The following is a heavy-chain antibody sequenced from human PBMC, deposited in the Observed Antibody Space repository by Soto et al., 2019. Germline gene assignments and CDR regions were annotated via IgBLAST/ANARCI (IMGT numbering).Heavy chain of an antibody. Sequence: QVHLQESGPRLVKPSQTLSHTCTVSGGSISSGGYYWSWIRQHPGKGLEWMGYIYYSGSTHYNPSLKSRVTTSVDTSKNQFSLKLSSVTAADTAVDYCARAWGGYFDYWGQGTLVTVSS. J-gene: IGHJ4*02. V-gene: IGHV4-31*03. CDR3: ARAWGGYFDY. CDR2: IYYSGST. CDR1: GGSISSGGYY. D-gene: IGHD3-16*01.